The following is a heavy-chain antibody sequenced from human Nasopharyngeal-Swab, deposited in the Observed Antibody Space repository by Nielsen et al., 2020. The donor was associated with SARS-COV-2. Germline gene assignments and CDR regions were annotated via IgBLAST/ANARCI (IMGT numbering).Heavy chain of an antibody. J-gene: IGHJ3*02. Sequence: SETPSLTCTVSGGSISSYYWSWIRQPPGKGLEWIGYIYYSGSTNYNPSLKSRVTISVDTSKNQFSLKLSSVTAADTAVYYCARFTSVGDAFDIWGQGTMVTVSS. CDR2: IYYSGST. CDR1: GGSISSYY. CDR3: ARFTSVGDAFDI. D-gene: IGHD6-6*01. V-gene: IGHV4-59*01.